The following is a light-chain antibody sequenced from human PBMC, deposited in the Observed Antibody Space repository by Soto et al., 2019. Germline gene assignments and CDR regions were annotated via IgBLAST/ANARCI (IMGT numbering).Light chain of an antibody. Sequence: EIVLTQSPGTLSLSPGERATLSCRASQSVSSSYLAWYQQKPGQAPRQLIYGASSRATGIPDRFSGSGSGTDFTLTITRLEPDDFAVYCCQHFRTSFGGGTRVEIK. V-gene: IGKV3-20*01. J-gene: IGKJ4*01. CDR1: QSVSSSY. CDR2: GAS. CDR3: QHFRTS.